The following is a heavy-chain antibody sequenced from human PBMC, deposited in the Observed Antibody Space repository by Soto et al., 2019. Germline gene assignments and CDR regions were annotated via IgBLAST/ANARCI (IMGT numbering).Heavy chain of an antibody. D-gene: IGHD2-15*01. CDR1: GGTFSGYA. CDR2: FVPLFGST. CDR3: ATHSRGPSSPPCFDN. V-gene: IGHV1-69*01. Sequence: QVQLVQSGAEVKKPGSSVKVSCQASGGTFSGYALTWVRQAPGQGLEWMGEFVPLFGSTNYAQKFAGRITIIADESTSTGYMELSTLRSEDTAVYYCATHSRGPSSPPCFDNWGQGTLVTVSS. J-gene: IGHJ4*02.